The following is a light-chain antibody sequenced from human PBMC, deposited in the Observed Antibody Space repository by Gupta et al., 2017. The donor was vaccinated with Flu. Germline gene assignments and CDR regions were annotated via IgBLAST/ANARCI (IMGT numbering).Light chain of an antibody. CDR3: QQYDDGPS. V-gene: IGKV3-15*01. CDR1: QSVSSN. Sequence: SPATLSVSPGERATLSCRASQSVSSNLAWYQQKPGQAPRLLIYDASTRATGIPARFSASGSGTEFTLTISSLQSEDFALYYCQQYDDGPSFGGGTTVGIK. J-gene: IGKJ4*01. CDR2: DAS.